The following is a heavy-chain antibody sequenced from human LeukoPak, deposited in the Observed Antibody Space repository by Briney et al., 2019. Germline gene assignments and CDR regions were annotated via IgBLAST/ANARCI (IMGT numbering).Heavy chain of an antibody. V-gene: IGHV1-18*01. J-gene: IGHJ4*02. Sequence: ASVKVSCKASGYTFTHHGISWVRQAPGQRLEWMGWISCYNGDTIYAQNVQGRVTMTTDASTRTVYIELRNLGSDDTAIYYCARDPSNSSGYHAHFDSWGQGTLVTVSS. CDR2: ISCYNGDT. CDR3: ARDPSNSSGYHAHFDS. D-gene: IGHD3-22*01. CDR1: GYTFTHHG.